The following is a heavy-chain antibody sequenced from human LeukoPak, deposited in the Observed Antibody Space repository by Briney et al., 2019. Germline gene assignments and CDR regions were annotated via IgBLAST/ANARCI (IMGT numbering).Heavy chain of an antibody. D-gene: IGHD2-2*01. V-gene: IGHV4-4*07. J-gene: IGHJ5*02. CDR1: GGSISSYY. CDR3: ARVGGYQLLFSGWFDP. CDR2: IYTSGST. Sequence: PSETLSLTCTVSGGSISSYYWSWIRQPAGKGLEWIGRIYTSGSTNYNPSLKSRVTMSVDTSKNQFSLKLSSVTAADTAVYYCARVGGYQLLFSGWFDPWGQGTLVTVSS.